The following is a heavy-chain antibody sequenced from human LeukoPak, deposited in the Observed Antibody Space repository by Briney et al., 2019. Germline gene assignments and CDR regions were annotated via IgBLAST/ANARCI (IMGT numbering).Heavy chain of an antibody. CDR3: ARVYYGSGSYSLVYYFDY. CDR1: GGSISSSSYY. Sequence: SETLSLTCTVSGGSISSSSYYWGWIRQPPGKGLEWIGSIYYSGSTYYNPSLKSRVTMSVDKSKNHFSLRLSSVTAADTAVYYCARVYYGSGSYSLVYYFDYWGQGTLVTVSS. J-gene: IGHJ4*02. D-gene: IGHD3-10*01. V-gene: IGHV4-39*07. CDR2: IYYSGST.